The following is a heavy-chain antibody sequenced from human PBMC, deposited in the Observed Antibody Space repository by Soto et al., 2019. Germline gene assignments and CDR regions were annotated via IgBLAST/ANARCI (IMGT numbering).Heavy chain of an antibody. CDR2: INPSGGST. Sequence: ASVKVSCKASGYTFTSYYMHWVRQAPGQGLEWMGIINPSGGSTSYAQKFQGRVTMTRDTSTSTVYMELSSPRSEDTAVYYCARVAGLPYDSSGYYESTKNWFDPWGQGTLVTV. CDR1: GYTFTSYY. J-gene: IGHJ5*02. V-gene: IGHV1-46*01. CDR3: ARVAGLPYDSSGYYESTKNWFDP. D-gene: IGHD3-22*01.